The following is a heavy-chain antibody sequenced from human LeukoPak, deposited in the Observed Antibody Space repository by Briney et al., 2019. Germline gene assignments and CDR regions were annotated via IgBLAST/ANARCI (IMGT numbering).Heavy chain of an antibody. Sequence: WASVKVSCKASGYTFTGHSIYWVRQAPGQGLEWMGWIIPNTGGTKYAQKFQGRVTMSRDTSISTAYMELSRLSSDDTAVYYCAKVKQQLVGKKLSYYYYMDVWGKGTTVTVSS. CDR1: GYTFTGHS. CDR3: AKVKQQLVGKKLSYYYYMDV. J-gene: IGHJ6*03. D-gene: IGHD6-13*01. V-gene: IGHV1-2*02. CDR2: IIPNTGGT.